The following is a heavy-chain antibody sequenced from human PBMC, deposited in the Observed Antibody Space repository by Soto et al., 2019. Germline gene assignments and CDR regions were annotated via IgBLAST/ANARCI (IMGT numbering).Heavy chain of an antibody. Sequence: QVQLVQSGAEVKKPGASVKVSCKASGYTFTSYGISWVRQAPGQGLEWMGWISAYNGNTNYVQKFQGRVTMTTDTSTSTAYMKLMSLRSDDTAVYYWPRDPYGNYGWFVSWGQGTLVTVSS. CDR2: ISAYNGNT. D-gene: IGHD4-17*01. CDR3: PRDPYGNYGWFVS. J-gene: IGHJ5*01. V-gene: IGHV1-18*01. CDR1: GYTFTSYG.